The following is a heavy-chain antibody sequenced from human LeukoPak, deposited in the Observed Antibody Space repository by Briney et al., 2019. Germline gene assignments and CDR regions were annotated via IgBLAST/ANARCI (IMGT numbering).Heavy chain of an antibody. Sequence: GGSLRLSCAVSGFTLSSYAMNWVRQAPGKGLEWVSTIRDNGGITYYADSVKGRLTISRDNSKNTLFLQMNSLRAEDTAVYYCARGYYYATSGYSPFYYYYGMNVWGQGTTVTVSS. CDR2: IRDNGGIT. J-gene: IGHJ6*02. CDR1: GFTLSSYA. D-gene: IGHD3-22*01. V-gene: IGHV3-23*01. CDR3: ARGYYYATSGYSPFYYYYGMNV.